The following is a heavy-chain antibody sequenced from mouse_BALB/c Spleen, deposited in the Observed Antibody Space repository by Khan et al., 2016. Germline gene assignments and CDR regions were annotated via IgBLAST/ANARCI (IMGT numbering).Heavy chain of an antibody. J-gene: IGHJ4*01. CDR1: GYTFTNYG. Sequence: QIQLVQSGPELKKPGETVKISCKASGYTFTNYGMNWVKQAPGKDLKWMGWINTYTGEPTYADDFKGRFAFSLETSASTAYLQINNLRNEDTATXFCARSYRSRPGAMDYWGQGTSVTVSS. CDR3: ARSYRSRPGAMDY. CDR2: INTYTGEP. V-gene: IGHV9-3-1*01. D-gene: IGHD2-14*01.